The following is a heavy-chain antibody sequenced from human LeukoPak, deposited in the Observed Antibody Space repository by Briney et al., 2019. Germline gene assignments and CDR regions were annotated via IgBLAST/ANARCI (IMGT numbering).Heavy chain of an antibody. Sequence: SETLSLTCTVSGGSISSSSYYWGWIRQPPGKGLEWIGSIYSSGSTYYNPSLKSRVTISVDTSKNQFSLKLSSLAAADTAVYYCCLRQLPSASDYWGQGTLVTVSS. D-gene: IGHD2-2*01. J-gene: IGHJ4*02. V-gene: IGHV4-39*01. CDR2: IYSSGST. CDR1: GGSISSSSYY. CDR3: CLRQLPSASDY.